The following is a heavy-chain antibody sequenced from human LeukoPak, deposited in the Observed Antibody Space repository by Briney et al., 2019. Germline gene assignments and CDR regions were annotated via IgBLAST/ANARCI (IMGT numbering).Heavy chain of an antibody. Sequence: GGSLRLSCAASGFTFSSYGMHWVRQAPGKGLEWVAVISYDGSNKYYADSVKGRFTISRDNSKNTLYLQMNSLSAEDTAVYYWAKGGGEAYYYDSSGYYGFDYWGQGTLVTVSS. CDR1: GFTFSSYG. CDR2: ISYDGSNK. CDR3: AKGGGEAYYYDSSGYYGFDY. J-gene: IGHJ4*02. D-gene: IGHD3-22*01. V-gene: IGHV3-30*18.